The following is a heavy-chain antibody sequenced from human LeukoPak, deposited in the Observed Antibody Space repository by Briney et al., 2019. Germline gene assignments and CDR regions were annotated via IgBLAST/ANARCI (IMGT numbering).Heavy chain of an antibody. D-gene: IGHD4-23*01. CDR2: IYTSGST. CDR1: GASISDFY. Sequence: PSETLSLTCTVSGASISDFYWSWIRQPAGKGLEWIGRIYTSGSTNYNPSLKIRVTISVDTSKNQFSLKLRSVTAADTAVYYCARDRGGKGYYYYYMDVWGKGTTVTVSS. V-gene: IGHV4-4*07. CDR3: ARDRGGKGYYYYYMDV. J-gene: IGHJ6*03.